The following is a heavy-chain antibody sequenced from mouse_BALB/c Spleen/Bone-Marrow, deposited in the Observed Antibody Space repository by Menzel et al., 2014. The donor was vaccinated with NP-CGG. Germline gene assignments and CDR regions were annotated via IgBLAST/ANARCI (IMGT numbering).Heavy chain of an antibody. Sequence: ESGPGLVKPSQSLSLTCIVTGYSITRDYAWSWIRQFPGNKLEWMGYISYSGSTTYNPSLESRISITRDTSKNQFFLQLNSVTTEDTATYYCARSSSYDYDVGFAYWGQGTLVTVSA. J-gene: IGHJ3*01. CDR3: ARSSSYDYDVGFAY. V-gene: IGHV3-2*02. CDR1: GYSITRDYA. CDR2: ISYSGST. D-gene: IGHD2-4*01.